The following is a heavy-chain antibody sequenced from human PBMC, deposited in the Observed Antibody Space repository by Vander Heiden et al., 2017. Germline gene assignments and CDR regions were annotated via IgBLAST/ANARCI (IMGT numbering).Heavy chain of an antibody. J-gene: IGHJ5*02. Sequence: QVQLVESGGGLVKPGGSLRLSCAASGFTFSDYYMSWIRQAPGKGLEWVSYISSSSSYTNCADSVKGRFTISRDNAKNSLYLQMNSLRAEDTAVYYCARVGSYYDSSGYYYGWFDPWGQGTLVTVSS. CDR1: GFTFSDYY. V-gene: IGHV3-11*06. CDR3: ARVGSYYDSSGYYYGWFDP. CDR2: ISSSSSYT. D-gene: IGHD3-22*01.